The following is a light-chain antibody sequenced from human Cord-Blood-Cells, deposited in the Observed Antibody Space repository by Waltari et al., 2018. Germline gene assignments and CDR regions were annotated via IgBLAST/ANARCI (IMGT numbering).Light chain of an antibody. Sequence: DIQMTQSPSTLSASVGDRVTITCRASQSISSWLDWYQQKPGKAPKLLIYKASSLERGVPSRFSGSGSGTELTLTISSLQPDDFATYYCQQYNSYWTFGQGTKVEIK. CDR1: QSISSW. CDR3: QQYNSYWT. CDR2: KAS. J-gene: IGKJ1*01. V-gene: IGKV1-5*03.